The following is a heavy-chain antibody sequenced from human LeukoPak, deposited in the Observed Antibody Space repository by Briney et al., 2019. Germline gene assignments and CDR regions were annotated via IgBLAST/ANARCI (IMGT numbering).Heavy chain of an antibody. CDR1: GDTFTSYD. CDR3: VKGVRMGVTSAFDI. V-gene: IGHV1-8*03. CDR2: MNPNSGNT. Sequence: ASVKVSCKASGDTFTSYDINWVRQATGQGLGWIGWMNPNSGNTGYAQKFQGRVTITRNTSISKTPMELRSLRADDTAVYYCVKGVRMGVTSAFDIWGQGTMVTVSS. D-gene: IGHD1-26*01. J-gene: IGHJ3*02.